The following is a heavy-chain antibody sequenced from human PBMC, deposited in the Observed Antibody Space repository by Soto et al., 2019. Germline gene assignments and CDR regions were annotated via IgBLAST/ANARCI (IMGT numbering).Heavy chain of an antibody. CDR3: SRHPVDRTDAFDI. CDR1: GYTFTTYW. CDR2: IYPGDSDT. Sequence: GESLKISCKGSGYTFTTYWIAWVRQMPGKGLEWMGIIYPGDSDTRYSPSFQGQVTISADKSISTAYLQWSSLKASDTAIYYCSRHPVDRTDAFDIWGQGTMVTVSS. D-gene: IGHD2-2*01. J-gene: IGHJ3*02. V-gene: IGHV5-51*01.